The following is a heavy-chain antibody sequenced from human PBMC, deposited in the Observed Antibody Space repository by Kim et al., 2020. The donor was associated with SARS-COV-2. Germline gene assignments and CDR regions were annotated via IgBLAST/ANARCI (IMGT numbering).Heavy chain of an antibody. J-gene: IGHJ6*02. V-gene: IGHV3-23*01. Sequence: DSVNGRFTISRDNSKNTLYLQMNSLRAEDTAVYYCAKDPPLGLYYYGMDVWGQGTTVTVSS. CDR3: AKDPPLGLYYYGMDV. D-gene: IGHD7-27*01.